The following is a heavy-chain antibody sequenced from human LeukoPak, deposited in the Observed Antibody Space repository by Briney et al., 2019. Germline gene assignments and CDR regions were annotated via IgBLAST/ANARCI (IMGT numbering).Heavy chain of an antibody. CDR3: AKDSSGYSDY. D-gene: IGHD3-22*01. CDR2: ISYDGSNK. CDR1: GFTFSSYG. J-gene: IGHJ4*02. Sequence: PGGSLRLSCAASGFTFSSYGMHWVRQAPGKGLEWVAVISYDGSNKYYADSVKGRFTISRDNSKNTLYLQMNSLRAEDTAVYYCAKDSSGYSDYWGQGTLVTVSS. V-gene: IGHV3-30*18.